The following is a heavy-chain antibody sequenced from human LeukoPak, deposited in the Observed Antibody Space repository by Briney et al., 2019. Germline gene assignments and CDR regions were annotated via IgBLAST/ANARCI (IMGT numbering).Heavy chain of an antibody. J-gene: IGHJ6*03. D-gene: IGHD3-10*01. CDR2: IDDAGTT. V-gene: IGHV4-39*07. CDR1: GVSITSSDYY. CDR3: RGSSYMDV. Sequence: SETLSLTCNVSGVSITSSDYYWGWIRQPPGQGLEWIGNIDDAGTTHYFPSLRSRVTISRDTPNNQFSLKLSSVTAADTAVYYARGSSYMDVWGKGTAVTVSS.